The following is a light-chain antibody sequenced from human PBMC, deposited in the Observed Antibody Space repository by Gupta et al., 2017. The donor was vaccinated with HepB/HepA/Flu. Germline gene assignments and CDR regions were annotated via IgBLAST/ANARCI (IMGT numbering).Light chain of an antibody. CDR1: SSYVGSFNR. Sequence: QSALTQPPSVSGSPGQSVTISCPGTSSYVGSFNRVSWYQQPPGTAPKLMISEVSNRPSGVPDRFSGSKSGNTASLTISGLQAEDEADYYCSSYTSSSTGVFGGGTKLTVL. CDR2: EVS. J-gene: IGLJ3*02. CDR3: SSYTSSSTGV. V-gene: IGLV2-18*02.